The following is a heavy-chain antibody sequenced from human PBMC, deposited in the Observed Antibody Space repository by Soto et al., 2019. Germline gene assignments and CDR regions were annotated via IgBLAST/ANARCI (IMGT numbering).Heavy chain of an antibody. V-gene: IGHV1-18*01. D-gene: IGHD3-16*01. CDR3: AMVDLYVTPTPQDV. CDR2: IRPYTGNT. Sequence: QVQLEQSGDEVKKPWASVKVSCKASGYIFVNYGIAWVRQAPGQGLEWLGWIRPYTGNTYYATNVQGRLNLPTDTSTTTAFMDLGSLTSADTAVYYCAMVDLYVTPTPQDVWGQGTTVTVSS. CDR1: GYIFVNYG. J-gene: IGHJ6*02.